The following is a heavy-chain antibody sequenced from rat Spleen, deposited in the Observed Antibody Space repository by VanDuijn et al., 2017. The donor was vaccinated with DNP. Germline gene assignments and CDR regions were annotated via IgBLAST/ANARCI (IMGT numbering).Heavy chain of an antibody. V-gene: IGHV5S11*01. J-gene: IGHJ4*01. CDR3: ARHRTISPYYYDMDA. Sequence: EVQLVESGGGLVQPGRSLKLSCAASGFTFSNYDMAWVRQAPTKGLEWVASISTSGGSTYYRDSVKGRFTVSRDNAKSTLYLQMESLRSEETATYYCARHRTISPYYYDMDAWGQGASVTVSS. CDR1: GFTFSNYD. CDR2: ISTSGGST.